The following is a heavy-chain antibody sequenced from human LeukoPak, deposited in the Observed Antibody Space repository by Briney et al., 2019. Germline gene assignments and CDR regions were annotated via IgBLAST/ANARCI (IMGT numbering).Heavy chain of an antibody. Sequence: SQTLSLTCAISGDSVSSNSAAWNWIRQSPSRGLEWLGRTYYRSKWYNDYAVSVKSRITINPDTSKNQFSLQLNSVTPEDTAVYYCARDSVGAPNYYYYGMDVWGQGTTVTVSS. J-gene: IGHJ6*02. CDR3: ARDSVGAPNYYYYGMDV. CDR1: GDSVSSNSAA. D-gene: IGHD3-3*01. CDR2: TYYRSKWYN. V-gene: IGHV6-1*01.